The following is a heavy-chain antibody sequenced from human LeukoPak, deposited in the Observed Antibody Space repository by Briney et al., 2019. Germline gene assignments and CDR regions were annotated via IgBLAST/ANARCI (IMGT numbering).Heavy chain of an antibody. D-gene: IGHD4-17*01. CDR3: AKDQGDYGDSDAFDI. CDR2: IRYDGSNK. Sequence: GGSLRLSCAASGFTFSSYGMHWVRQAPGKGLEWVAFIRYDGSNKYYADSVKGRFTISRDNSKNTLYLQMNSLRAEDTAVYYCAKDQGDYGDSDAFDIWGQGTMVTVSS. CDR1: GFTFSSYG. J-gene: IGHJ3*02. V-gene: IGHV3-30*02.